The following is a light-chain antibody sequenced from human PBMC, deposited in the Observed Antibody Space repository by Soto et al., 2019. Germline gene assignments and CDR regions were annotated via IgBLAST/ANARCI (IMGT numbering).Light chain of an antibody. CDR2: KAS. CDR3: QQYNTYPWT. V-gene: IGKV1-5*03. CDR1: QSIRSW. Sequence: DIQMTPSPSTLSASVGDRVTITCRASQSIRSWLAWYQQKPGKAPKLLIYKASILEGGVPSRFSGSGSGTEFTLTISNLQPDDFASYCCQQYNTYPWTFGQGTKVDIK. J-gene: IGKJ1*01.